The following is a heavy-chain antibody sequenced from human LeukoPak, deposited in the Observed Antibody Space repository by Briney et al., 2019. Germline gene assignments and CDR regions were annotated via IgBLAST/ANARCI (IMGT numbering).Heavy chain of an antibody. V-gene: IGHV3-7*04. CDR3: ARDSPGYLAYDS. CDR2: IKQDGSEK. D-gene: IGHD1-1*01. Sequence: GGSLRLSCAASGFTFSNSWMSWIRQAPGQGLEWVANIKQDGSEKYYVDSVKGRFTISRDNAKKSLYLQMNSLRAEDTAVYYCARDSPGYLAYDSWGQGTLVTVSS. CDR1: GFTFSNSW. J-gene: IGHJ4*02.